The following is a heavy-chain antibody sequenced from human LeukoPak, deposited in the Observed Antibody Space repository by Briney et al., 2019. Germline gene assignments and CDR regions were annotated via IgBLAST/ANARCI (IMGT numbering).Heavy chain of an antibody. CDR2: IKQDGSEK. CDR3: ARDPTRPYYDSSVALV. V-gene: IGHV3-7*01. CDR1: GFTFSSYW. D-gene: IGHD3-22*01. J-gene: IGHJ4*02. Sequence: GGSLRLSCAASGFTFSSYWMSWVRQAPGKGLKWVANIKQDGSEKYYVDSVKGRFTISRDNAKNSLYLQMNSLRAEDTAVYYCARDPTRPYYDSSVALVWGQGTLVTVSS.